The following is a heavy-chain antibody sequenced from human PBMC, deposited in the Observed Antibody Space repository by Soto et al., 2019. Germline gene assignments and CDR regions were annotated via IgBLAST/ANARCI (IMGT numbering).Heavy chain of an antibody. CDR3: AKESRFTESPAVNT. Sequence: PGGSLRLSCAACGFTFRSYAMSWVRQAPGKGLEWVSAISGSGGSTYYADSMKGRFTISRDNSKNTLYLQMNSLRAEDTALYYCAKESRFTESPAVNTWGQQNPLTISS. V-gene: IGHV3-23*01. CDR2: ISGSGGST. J-gene: IGHJ5*02. D-gene: IGHD3-3*01. CDR1: GFTFRSYA.